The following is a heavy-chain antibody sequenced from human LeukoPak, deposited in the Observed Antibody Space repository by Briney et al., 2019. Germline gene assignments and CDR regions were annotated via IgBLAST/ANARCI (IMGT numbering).Heavy chain of an antibody. V-gene: IGHV3-23*01. J-gene: IGHJ6*02. CDR1: GFSFSSYA. CDR3: AKADCRILTGYYRCLYYYYGMDV. Sequence: QTGGSLRLSCAASGFSFSSYAMSWVRQAPGKGLEWVSAISASGANTYYADSVKGRFTISRDNSKNTLYLQMNSLRAEDTAVYYCAKADCRILTGYYRCLYYYYGMDVWGQGTTVTVSS. CDR2: ISASGANT. D-gene: IGHD3-9*01.